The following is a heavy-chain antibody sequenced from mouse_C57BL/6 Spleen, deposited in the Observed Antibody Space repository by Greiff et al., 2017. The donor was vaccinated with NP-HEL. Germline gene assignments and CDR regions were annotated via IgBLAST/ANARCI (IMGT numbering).Heavy chain of an antibody. D-gene: IGHD1-1*01. CDR3: ASSTTVEYYFDY. CDR1: GYTFTDYY. V-gene: IGHV1-26*01. CDR2: INPNNGGT. Sequence: LVEPGASVKISCKASGYTFTDYYMNWVKQSHGKSLEWIGDINPNNGGTSYNQKFKGKATLTVDKSSSTAYMELRSLTSEDSAVYYCASSTTVEYYFDYWGQGTTLTVSS. J-gene: IGHJ2*01.